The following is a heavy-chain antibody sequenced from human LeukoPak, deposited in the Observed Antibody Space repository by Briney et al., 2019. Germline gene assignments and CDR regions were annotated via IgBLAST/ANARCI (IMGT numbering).Heavy chain of an antibody. J-gene: IGHJ1*01. Sequence: GGSLRLSCAASGFTFSSYAMSWVRQAPGKGLEWVSAISVSGGSTYYAHSVKSRFTISTDNDKDTLYLQMNRLRAEDTAVYECAKGRVATPSRDFQHWGRGTVVTVS. CDR1: GFTFSSYA. CDR3: AKGRVATPSRDFQH. D-gene: IGHD5-12*01. V-gene: IGHV3-23*01. CDR2: ISVSGGST.